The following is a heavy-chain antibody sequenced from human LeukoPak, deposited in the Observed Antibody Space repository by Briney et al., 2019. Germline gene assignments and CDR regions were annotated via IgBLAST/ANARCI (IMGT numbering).Heavy chain of an antibody. V-gene: IGHV4-59*01. CDR3: ARGKPYYYYYYMDV. J-gene: IGHJ6*03. CDR2: IYYSGST. CDR1: GDSISSYY. Sequence: SETLSLTCTVSGDSISSYYWSWIWQPPGKGLEWIGYIYYSGSTNYNPSLKSRVTISVDTSKNQFSLKLSSVTAADTAVYYCARGKPYYYYYYMDVWGKGTTVTVSS.